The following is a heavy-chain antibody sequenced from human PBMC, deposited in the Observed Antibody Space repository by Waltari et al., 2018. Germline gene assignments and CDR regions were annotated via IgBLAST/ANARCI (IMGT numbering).Heavy chain of an antibody. CDR1: GGSFSTYS. J-gene: IGHJ6*03. CDR3: ARLPYNNIYFYYYMDV. Sequence: VQLQESGPGLVKPSETLSLTCTVSGGSFSTYSWCWIRQPAGKGLEWIGRIYATGSTNYNPSLKSRVTMSVDTSKNQFSLKLSSVTAADTAVYYCARLPYNNIYFYYYMDVWGKGTTVTVSS. D-gene: IGHD3-10*01. V-gene: IGHV4-4*07. CDR2: IYATGST.